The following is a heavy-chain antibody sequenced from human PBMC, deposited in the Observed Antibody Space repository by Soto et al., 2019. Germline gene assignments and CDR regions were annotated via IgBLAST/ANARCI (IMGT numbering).Heavy chain of an antibody. Sequence: EVQLVESGGALVQPGGSLRLSCAASGFTFSSYWMHWVRQDPGKGLVWVSRINGDGISTSYADSVKGRFTISRDNAKDTLYLHMNSLGAEDTAVYYCARISQGTYCRGGSCYSDYWGQGTLVTVSS. V-gene: IGHV3-74*01. D-gene: IGHD2-15*01. CDR2: INGDGIST. CDR1: GFTFSSYW. J-gene: IGHJ4*02. CDR3: ARISQGTYCRGGSCYSDY.